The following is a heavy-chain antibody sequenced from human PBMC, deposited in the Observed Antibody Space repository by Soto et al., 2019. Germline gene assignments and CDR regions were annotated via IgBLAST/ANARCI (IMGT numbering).Heavy chain of an antibody. V-gene: IGHV3-33*05. CDR1: GFTFSSYG. D-gene: IGHD4-17*01. J-gene: IGHJ4*02. CDR2: IPYDGSYK. Sequence: QVQLVESGGGVVQPGRSLRLSCAASGFTFSSYGMHWFRQAPGKGLEWVAVIPYDGSYKHYADFAKGRFTISRDNSKNTLYLEMNSLRAEDTAVYYCARDDDYADNGLEYWGQGTLVTVSA. CDR3: ARDDDYADNGLEY.